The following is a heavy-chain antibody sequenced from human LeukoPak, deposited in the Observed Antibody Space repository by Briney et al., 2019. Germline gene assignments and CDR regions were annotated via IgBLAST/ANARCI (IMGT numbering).Heavy chain of an antibody. J-gene: IGHJ4*02. CDR3: ARDRSAPPSDY. Sequence: GGSLRLSCAASGFTFSGFWMTWVRQAPGKGLEWVANIKEDGSEKYYVDSVKGRFTISRDNAKNSLYLQMNSLRAEDTAVYYCARDRSAPPSDYWGQGTLVTVSS. CDR1: GFTFSGFW. CDR2: IKEDGSEK. V-gene: IGHV3-7*01.